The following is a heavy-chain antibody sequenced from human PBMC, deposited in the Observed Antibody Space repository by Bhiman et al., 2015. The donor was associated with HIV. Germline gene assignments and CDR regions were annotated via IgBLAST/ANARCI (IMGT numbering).Heavy chain of an antibody. CDR3: ARPMGSGSYYNPYFDY. CDR2: ISSNGGST. Sequence: EVQLVESGGGLVQPGGSLRLSCAASGFTFSSYAMHWVRQAPGKGLEYVSAISSNGGSTYYANSVKGRFTISRDNSKNTLYLQMGSLRAEDMAVYYCARPMGSGSYYNPYFDYWGQGTLVTVSS. D-gene: IGHD3-10*01. J-gene: IGHJ4*02. CDR1: GFTFSSYA. V-gene: IGHV3-64*01.